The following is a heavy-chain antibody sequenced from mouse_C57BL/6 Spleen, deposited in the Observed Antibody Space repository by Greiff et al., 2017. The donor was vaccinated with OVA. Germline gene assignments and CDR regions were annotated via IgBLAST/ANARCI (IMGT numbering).Heavy chain of an antibody. CDR3: ARNGEYYGYFDV. D-gene: IGHD1-1*02. Sequence: QVQLQQPGAELVKPGASVKLSCKASGYTFTSYWMHWVKQRPGQGLEWIGMIHPNSGSTNYNEKFKSKATLTVDKSSSTAYMQLSSLTSEDSAVYYCARNGEYYGYFDVWGTGTTVTVSS. V-gene: IGHV1-64*01. CDR1: GYTFTSYW. CDR2: IHPNSGST. J-gene: IGHJ1*03.